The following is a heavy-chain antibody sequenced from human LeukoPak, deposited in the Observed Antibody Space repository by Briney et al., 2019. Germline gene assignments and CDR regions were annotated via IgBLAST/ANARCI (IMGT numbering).Heavy chain of an antibody. CDR3: AIGSYYYFDY. CDR1: GGSISSYY. V-gene: IGHV4-59*01. Sequence: SETLSLTCTVSGGSISSYYWSWIRQPPGKGLEWIGYIYYSGSTNYNPSLKSRVTISVDTSKNQFSLKLSSVTAADTAVYYCAIGSYYYFDYWGQGTLVTVSS. D-gene: IGHD1-26*01. CDR2: IYYSGST. J-gene: IGHJ4*02.